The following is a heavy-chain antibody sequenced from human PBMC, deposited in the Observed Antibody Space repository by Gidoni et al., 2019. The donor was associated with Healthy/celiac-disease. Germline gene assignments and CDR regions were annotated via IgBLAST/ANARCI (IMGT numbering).Heavy chain of an antibody. CDR2: IIPILGIA. Sequence: QVQLVQSGAEVKKPGSSVKVSCKASGGTFSSYAISWVRQAPGQGLEWMGRIIPILGIANYAQKFQGRVTITADKSTSTAYMELSSLRSEDTAVYYCARSHDYGVQGYFDLWGRGTLVTVSS. CDR1: GGTFSSYA. CDR3: ARSHDYGVQGYFDL. V-gene: IGHV1-69*04. D-gene: IGHD4-17*01. J-gene: IGHJ2*01.